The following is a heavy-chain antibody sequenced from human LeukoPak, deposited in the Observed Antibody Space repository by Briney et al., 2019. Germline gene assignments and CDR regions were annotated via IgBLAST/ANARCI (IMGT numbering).Heavy chain of an antibody. CDR2: INAGNGNT. V-gene: IGHV1-3*01. CDR1: GYTFTSYA. J-gene: IGHJ4*02. CDR3: ARDHIPRGFGESKYYFDY. Sequence: ASVKVSCKASGYTFTSYAMHWVRQAPGQRLEWMGWINAGNGNTKYSQKFQGRVTITRDTSASTAYMELSSLRSEDTAVYYCARDHIPRGFGESKYYFDYWGQGTLVTVSS. D-gene: IGHD3-10*01.